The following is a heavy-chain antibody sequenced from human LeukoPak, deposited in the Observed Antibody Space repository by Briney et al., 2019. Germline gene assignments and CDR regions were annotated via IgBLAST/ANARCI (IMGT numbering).Heavy chain of an antibody. CDR2: INHSGST. D-gene: IGHD6-13*01. V-gene: IGHV4-34*01. Sequence: SETLSLTCAVYGGSFSGYYWSWIRQPPGKGLEWIGEINHSGSTNYNPSLKSRVTMSVDTSKNQFSLKLSSVTAADTAVYYCARGIAAAAGWFDPWGQGTLVTVSS. J-gene: IGHJ5*02. CDR1: GGSFSGYY. CDR3: ARGIAAAAGWFDP.